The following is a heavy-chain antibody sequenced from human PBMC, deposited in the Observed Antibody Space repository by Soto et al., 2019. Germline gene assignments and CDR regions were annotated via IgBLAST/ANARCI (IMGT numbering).Heavy chain of an antibody. D-gene: IGHD4-17*01. Sequence: SQTLSLTCTVSGGSISSYYWSWILQPAGKGLEWIGRIYTSGSTNYNPSLKSRVTMSVDTSKNQFSLKLSSVTAADTAVYYCARISYGGNYFDYWGQGTLVTVSS. CDR1: GGSISSYY. J-gene: IGHJ4*02. CDR3: ARISYGGNYFDY. V-gene: IGHV4-4*07. CDR2: IYTSGST.